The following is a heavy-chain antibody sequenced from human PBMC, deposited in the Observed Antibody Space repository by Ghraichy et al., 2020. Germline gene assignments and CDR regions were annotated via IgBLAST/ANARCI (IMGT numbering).Heavy chain of an antibody. Sequence: ASVKVSCKVSGYTLTELSMHWVRQAPGKGLEWMGGFDPEDGETIYAQKFQGRVTMTEDTSTDTAYMELSSLRSEDTAVYYCATVGDPVDTARSIPVGAFDIWGKGTMVTVSS. V-gene: IGHV1-24*01. CDR2: FDPEDGET. J-gene: IGHJ3*02. D-gene: IGHD5-18*01. CDR1: GYTLTELS. CDR3: ATVGDPVDTARSIPVGAFDI.